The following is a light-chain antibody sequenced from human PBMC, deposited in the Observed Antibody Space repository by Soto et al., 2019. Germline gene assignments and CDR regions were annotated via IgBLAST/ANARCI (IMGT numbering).Light chain of an antibody. V-gene: IGKV1-5*01. Sequence: IQMSQSPSTLSASVADRVTITCRASQNIARYMARYQQKPGRAPSLIIFDASPLERGVQSRFSGSGSGTEFTLIISSLQPDDFATYYCQQFKDYLWTSGHGTKV. CDR1: QNIARY. J-gene: IGKJ1*01. CDR3: QQFKDYLWT. CDR2: DAS.